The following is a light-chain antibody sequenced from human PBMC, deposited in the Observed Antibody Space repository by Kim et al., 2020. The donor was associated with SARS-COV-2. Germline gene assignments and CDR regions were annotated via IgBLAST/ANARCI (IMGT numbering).Light chain of an antibody. J-gene: IGLJ3*02. Sequence: ELTQPPSVSVAPGKTARITCGGNNIGSKSVHWYQQKPGQAPVLVIYYDSDRPSGIPERFSGSNSGNTATLTISRVEAGDEADYYCQVWDSSSDHRVFG. CDR2: YDS. CDR1: NIGSKS. CDR3: QVWDSSSDHRV. V-gene: IGLV3-21*04.